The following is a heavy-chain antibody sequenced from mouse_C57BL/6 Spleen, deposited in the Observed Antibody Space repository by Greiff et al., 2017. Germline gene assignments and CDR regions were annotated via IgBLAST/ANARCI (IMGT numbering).Heavy chain of an antibody. Sequence: VQLQQSGPELVKPGVSVKISCKASGYAFSSSWMNWVEQRPGKGLEWIGRIYPGDGDTNYNGKLKGKATLTADKSSSTAYMQLSSLTSEDSAVYFCARAGYHWYFDVWGTGTTVTVSS. CDR1: GYAFSSSW. CDR2: IYPGDGDT. V-gene: IGHV1-82*01. CDR3: ARAGYHWYFDV. J-gene: IGHJ1*03.